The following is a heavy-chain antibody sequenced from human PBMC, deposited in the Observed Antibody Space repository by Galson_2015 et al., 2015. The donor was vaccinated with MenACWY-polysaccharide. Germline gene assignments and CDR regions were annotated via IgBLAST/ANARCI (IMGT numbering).Heavy chain of an antibody. Sequence: ALVKPTQTLTLTCTFSGFSLSNSGTCVTWIRQPPGKALEWLALIDWDDDKYYTTSLGTRLSISKDTSTNQVVLTMTNMGPEDTATYYCARGIFFTHKYNMDVWGQGTTVTVSS. D-gene: IGHD3-9*01. J-gene: IGHJ6*02. V-gene: IGHV2-70*01. CDR2: IDWDDDK. CDR1: GFSLSNSGTC. CDR3: ARGIFFTHKYNMDV.